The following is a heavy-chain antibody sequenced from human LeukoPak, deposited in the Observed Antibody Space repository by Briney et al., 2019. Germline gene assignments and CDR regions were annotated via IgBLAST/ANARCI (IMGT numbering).Heavy chain of an antibody. D-gene: IGHD6-19*01. CDR1: GFTFSSYA. V-gene: IGHV3-23*01. CDR3: AKGGKVKQEWLVYNY. Sequence: GGSLRLSCAASGFTFSSYAMSWVRQAPGKGLEWVSGMSGSGGSTHYADSVKGRFTISRDNSKNTLYLQMNSLRAEDTAVYYCAKGGKVKQEWLVYNYWGQGTLVTVSS. J-gene: IGHJ4*02. CDR2: MSGSGGST.